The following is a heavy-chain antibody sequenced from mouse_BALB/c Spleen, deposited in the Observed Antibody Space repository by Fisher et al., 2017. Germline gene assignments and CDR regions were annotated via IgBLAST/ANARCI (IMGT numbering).Heavy chain of an antibody. Sequence: RFTISRDNARNILYLQMSSLRSEDTAMYYCARRGLRRGAMDYWGQGTSVTVSS. CDR3: ARRGLRRGAMDY. V-gene: IGHV5-6-5*01. D-gene: IGHD2-4*01. J-gene: IGHJ4*01.